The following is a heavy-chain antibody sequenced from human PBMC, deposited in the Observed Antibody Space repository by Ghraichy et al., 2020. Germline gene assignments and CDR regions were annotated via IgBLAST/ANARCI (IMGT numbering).Heavy chain of an antibody. V-gene: IGHV3-7*02. CDR1: GVTFSSFW. J-gene: IGHJ5*02. D-gene: IGHD3-10*01. CDR2: IKQDGSEI. Sequence: GGSLRLSCVVSGVTFSSFWMNWVRQAPGKGVEWVANIKQDGSEIYYVDSVKGRFTISRDNAKNSLYLQMTNLRAEDTAVYYCAKYGDPYGFDPWGQGTLVTVSS. CDR3: AKYGDPYGFDP.